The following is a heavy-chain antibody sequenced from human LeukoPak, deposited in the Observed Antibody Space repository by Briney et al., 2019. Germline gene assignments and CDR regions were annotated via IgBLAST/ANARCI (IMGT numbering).Heavy chain of an antibody. V-gene: IGHV3-9*01. CDR2: ISWNSGSI. CDR3: AREDGSGSYLYFDY. D-gene: IGHD3-10*01. Sequence: SLRLSCAASGFTFDDYAMHWVRQAPGKGLEWVSGISWNSGSIGYADSVKGRFTISRDNAKNSLYLQMNSLRAEDTAVYYCAREDGSGSYLYFDYWGQGTLVTVSS. J-gene: IGHJ4*02. CDR1: GFTFDDYA.